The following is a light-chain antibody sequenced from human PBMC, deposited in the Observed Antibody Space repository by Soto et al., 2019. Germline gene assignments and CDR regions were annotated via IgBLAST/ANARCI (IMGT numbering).Light chain of an antibody. CDR1: QGISNY. Sequence: DIQLTQSPSAMSASVGDRVTVTCRASQGISNYLAWFQQKPAKVPKRLIYAASSLLSGVPSRFSGSGSGTEFTLTISSLQPEDFATDYCLQHNSYPLTFGQGTRLEIK. CDR3: LQHNSYPLT. CDR2: AAS. V-gene: IGKV1-17*03. J-gene: IGKJ5*01.